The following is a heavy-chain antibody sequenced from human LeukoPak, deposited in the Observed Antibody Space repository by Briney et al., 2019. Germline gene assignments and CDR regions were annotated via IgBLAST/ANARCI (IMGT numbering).Heavy chain of an antibody. D-gene: IGHD6-19*01. J-gene: IGHJ4*02. V-gene: IGHV4-59*01. CDR3: ARAVAVAGTFKFDF. CDR2: VFYTGST. CDR1: GGSLSGNY. Sequence: PSETLSLTCTVSGGSLSGNYWTWIRQPPGKGLDYIGHVFYTGSTNYSPSLKSRVTISIDTSKSHFSLKLTSVTAADTAVYYCARAVAVAGTFKFDFWGQGTLVTVSS.